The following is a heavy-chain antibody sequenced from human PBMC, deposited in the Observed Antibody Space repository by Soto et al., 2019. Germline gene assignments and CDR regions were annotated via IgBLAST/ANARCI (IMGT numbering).Heavy chain of an antibody. CDR3: ARLKTSSGWSLFDS. V-gene: IGHV4-61*01. D-gene: IGHD6-13*01. J-gene: IGHJ4*02. Sequence: PSETLSLTCTVSGGSVSSSFFYWSWVRQPPGQRLEWMGYIYYTGTTNYNPSLASRVAMSVDTSKKQFTLNLRSLTAADTARYYCARLKTSSGWSLFDSWGQGMLVTVSS. CDR2: IYYTGTT. CDR1: GGSVSSSFFY.